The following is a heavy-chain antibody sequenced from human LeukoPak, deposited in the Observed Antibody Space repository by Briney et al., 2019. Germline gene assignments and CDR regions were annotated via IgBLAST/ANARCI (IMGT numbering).Heavy chain of an antibody. J-gene: IGHJ3*02. CDR1: GGSISSYY. CDR3: ARRRSGATGRAFDI. Sequence: SETLSLTCTVSGGSISSYYWSWIRQPPGKGLEWIGYIYYSGSTNYNPSLKSRVTISVDTSKNQFSLKLSSVTAADTAVYYCARRRSGATGRAFDIWGQGTMVTVSS. CDR2: IYYSGST. D-gene: IGHD1-26*01. V-gene: IGHV4-59*01.